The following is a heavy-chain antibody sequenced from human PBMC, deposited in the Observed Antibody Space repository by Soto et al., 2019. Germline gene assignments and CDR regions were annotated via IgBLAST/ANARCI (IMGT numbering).Heavy chain of an antibody. D-gene: IGHD4-17*01. CDR1: GYTFTSYG. V-gene: IGHV1-18*01. CDR3: ARDHHLTYGDYEDWYFDL. J-gene: IGHJ2*01. Sequence: QVQLVQSGAEVKKPGASVKVSCKASGYTFTSYGISWVRQAPGQGLEWMGWISAYNGNTNYAQKLQGRVTMTTDTSTSTAYMELRSLRSDTTAVYYCARDHHLTYGDYEDWYFDLWGRGTLVTVSS. CDR2: ISAYNGNT.